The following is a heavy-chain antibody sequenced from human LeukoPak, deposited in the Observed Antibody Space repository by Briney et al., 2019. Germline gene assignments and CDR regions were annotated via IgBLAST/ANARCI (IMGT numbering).Heavy chain of an antibody. CDR1: GFGFGQYE. J-gene: IGHJ4*02. CDR2: IKEDGTYT. V-gene: IGHV3-74*01. D-gene: IGHD3-9*01. Sequence: PGGSLRLSCAASGFGFGQYEMNWVRQTPGEGLVWVSRIKEDGTYTSYADSVKGRFTISRDNARNTVFLQMNSLRAEDTAVYYCARDFDMGITPGDDFDFWGQGTLVTVSS. CDR3: ARDFDMGITPGDDFDF.